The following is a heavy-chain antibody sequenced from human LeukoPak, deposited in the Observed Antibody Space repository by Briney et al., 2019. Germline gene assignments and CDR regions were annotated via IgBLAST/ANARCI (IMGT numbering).Heavy chain of an antibody. J-gene: IGHJ5*02. CDR1: GGSISSGGYY. Sequence: SETLSLTCTVSGGSISSGGYYWSWIRQHPGTGLEWIGYIYYSGSTYYNPSLKSRVTISVDTSKNQFSLKLSSVTAADTAVYYCALSRNNWFDPWGQGTLVTVSS. CDR3: ALSRNNWFDP. CDR2: IYYSGST. V-gene: IGHV4-31*03.